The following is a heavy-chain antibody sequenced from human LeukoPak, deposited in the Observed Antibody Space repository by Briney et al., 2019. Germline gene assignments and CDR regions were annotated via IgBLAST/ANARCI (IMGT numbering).Heavy chain of an antibody. J-gene: IGHJ4*02. CDR3: ARADRTLLRGYSYGLDY. D-gene: IGHD5-18*01. CDR2: IYYSGST. CDR1: GCSISSYY. Sequence: PSETLSLTCTVSGCSISSYYWSWIRQPPGKGLEWIGYIYYSGSTNYNPSLKSRVTISVDTSKNQFSLKLSSVTAADTAVYYCARADRTLLRGYSYGLDYWGQGTLVTVSS. V-gene: IGHV4-59*01.